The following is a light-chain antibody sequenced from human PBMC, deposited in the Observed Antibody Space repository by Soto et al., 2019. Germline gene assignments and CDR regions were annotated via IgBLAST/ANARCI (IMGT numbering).Light chain of an antibody. CDR3: AAWDDSLDAPV. Sequence: QSALTQPPSASGTPGQRVTISCSGSSSNIAINPVNWYQQLPGTAPKLLIYSNNERPSGVPDRFSGSKSGTSASLAISGLQSEDEADFYCAAWDDSLDAPVFGGGTKVTVL. V-gene: IGLV1-44*01. J-gene: IGLJ2*01. CDR1: SSNIAINP. CDR2: SNN.